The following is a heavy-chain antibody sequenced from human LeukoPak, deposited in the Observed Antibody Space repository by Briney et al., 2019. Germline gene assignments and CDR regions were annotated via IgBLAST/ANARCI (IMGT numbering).Heavy chain of an antibody. Sequence: PGGSLRLSCAASGFTFSDYYMSWIRQAPGKGLEWVSYISSSSSYTNYADSVKGRFTISRDNAKNSLYLQMNSLRAEDTAVYYCARGEGIVGATFDYWGRGTLVTVSS. D-gene: IGHD1-26*01. CDR3: ARGEGIVGATFDY. CDR2: ISSSSSYT. J-gene: IGHJ4*02. CDR1: GFTFSDYY. V-gene: IGHV3-11*05.